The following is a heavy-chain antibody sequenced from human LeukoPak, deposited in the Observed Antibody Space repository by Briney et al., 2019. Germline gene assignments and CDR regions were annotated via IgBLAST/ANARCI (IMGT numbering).Heavy chain of an antibody. V-gene: IGHV4-61*01. Sequence: PSETLSLTCTDSGASISSNTYYWSWIRQPPGKGLEWIGYIYYSGSTNYNPSLKSRVTISVDTSKNQFSLKLSSVTAADTAVYYCARASYYYSGGSCYLAAFDIWGQGTMVTVSS. J-gene: IGHJ3*02. D-gene: IGHD2-15*01. CDR3: ARASYYYSGGSCYLAAFDI. CDR2: IYYSGST. CDR1: GASISSNTYY.